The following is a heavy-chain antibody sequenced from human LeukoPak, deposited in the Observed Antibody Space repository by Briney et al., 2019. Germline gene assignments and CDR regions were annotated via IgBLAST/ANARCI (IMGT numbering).Heavy chain of an antibody. CDR3: AREESGYFDY. Sequence: SETLSLTCAVSGGSISSGGYSWSWIRQPPGKGLEWIGYIYHSGSTYYNPSLKSRVTISVDRSKNQFSLKLSSVTAAGTAVYYCAREESGYFDYWGQGTLVTVSS. J-gene: IGHJ4*02. V-gene: IGHV4-30-2*01. D-gene: IGHD1-26*01. CDR1: GGSISSGGYS. CDR2: IYHSGST.